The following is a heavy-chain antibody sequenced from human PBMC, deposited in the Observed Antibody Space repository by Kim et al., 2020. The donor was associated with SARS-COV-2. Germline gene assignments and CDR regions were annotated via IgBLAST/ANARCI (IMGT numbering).Heavy chain of an antibody. Sequence: SETLSLTCTVSGGSISSSSYYWGWIRQPPGKGLEWIGSIYYSGSTYYNPSLKSRVTISVDTSKNQFSLKLSSVTAADTAVYYCLGDYCTNGVCPWGDYWGQGTLVTVSS. CDR3: LGDYCTNGVCPWGDY. V-gene: IGHV4-39*01. CDR1: GGSISSSSYY. D-gene: IGHD2-8*01. J-gene: IGHJ4*02. CDR2: IYYSGST.